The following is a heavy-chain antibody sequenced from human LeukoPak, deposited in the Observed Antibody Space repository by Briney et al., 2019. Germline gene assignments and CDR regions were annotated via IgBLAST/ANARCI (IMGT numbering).Heavy chain of an antibody. CDR1: GYTFTSYD. J-gene: IGHJ4*02. CDR3: ARDMDSGPDFFDY. V-gene: IGHV1-8*03. D-gene: IGHD1-26*01. CDR2: MNPNGGNT. Sequence: ASVKVSCKASGYTFTSYDINWVRQATGQGLEWMGWMNPNGGNTGYAQKFQGRVTITRNTSISTAYMELSSLRSDDTAVYYCARDMDSGPDFFDYWGLGTLVTVSS.